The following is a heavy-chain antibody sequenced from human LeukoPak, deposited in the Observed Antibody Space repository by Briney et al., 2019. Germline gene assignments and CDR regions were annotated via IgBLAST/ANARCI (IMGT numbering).Heavy chain of an antibody. CDR3: AKDHSWYSGSGPSYDY. CDR2: ISGSGDSA. Sequence: GGSLRLSCAASGIIFSTYGMSWVRQAPGKGLEWVSAISGSGDSAYYADSVKGRFTISRDNSKSTLYLQMNSLRAEDAAIYYCAKDHSWYSGSGPSYDYWGQGTLVTVSS. D-gene: IGHD3-10*01. J-gene: IGHJ4*02. CDR1: GIIFSTYG. V-gene: IGHV3-23*01.